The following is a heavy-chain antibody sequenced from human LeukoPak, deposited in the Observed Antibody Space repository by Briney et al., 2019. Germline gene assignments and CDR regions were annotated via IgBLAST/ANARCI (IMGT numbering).Heavy chain of an antibody. CDR3: ARGTAAGRREFNFDY. D-gene: IGHD6-13*01. J-gene: IGHJ4*02. CDR2: ISSTSSFT. Sequence: GGSLRLSCAASGFAFSDYYMSWIRQAPGKGREWLSYISSTSSFTNYADSVKGRFTISRDNAEKSLYLQRNSLRAEDTAVYYCARGTAAGRREFNFDYWGQGTLVTVSS. CDR1: GFAFSDYY. V-gene: IGHV3-11*05.